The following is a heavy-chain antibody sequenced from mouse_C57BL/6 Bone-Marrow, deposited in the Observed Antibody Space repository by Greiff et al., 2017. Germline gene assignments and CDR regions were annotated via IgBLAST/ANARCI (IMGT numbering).Heavy chain of an antibody. V-gene: IGHV1-59*01. CDR1: GYTFTSYW. D-gene: IGHD1-1*01. CDR3: ARSDDYGSSYDYWYFDV. J-gene: IGHJ1*03. Sequence: QVQLQQPGAELVRPGTSVTLSCKASGYTFTSYWMHWVKQRPGQGLEWIGVIDPSDSYTNYNQKFKGKATLTVDTSSSTAYMQLSSLTSGDSAVYYCARSDDYGSSYDYWYFDVWGTGTTVTVSS. CDR2: IDPSDSYT.